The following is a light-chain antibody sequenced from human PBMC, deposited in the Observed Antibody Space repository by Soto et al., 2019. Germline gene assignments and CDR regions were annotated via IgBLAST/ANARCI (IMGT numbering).Light chain of an antibody. CDR1: SSDVGYYNR. J-gene: IGLJ2*01. Sequence: QSALTQPPSVSGSPGQSVTISCTGTSSDVGYYNRVSWYQQPPGTAPKLMVFEVSNRPSGVPDRFSGSKSGNTASLTISGLQAEDEADYYCSSYTTSSTLVFRGGTQLTVL. CDR3: SSYTTSSTLV. V-gene: IGLV2-18*02. CDR2: EVS.